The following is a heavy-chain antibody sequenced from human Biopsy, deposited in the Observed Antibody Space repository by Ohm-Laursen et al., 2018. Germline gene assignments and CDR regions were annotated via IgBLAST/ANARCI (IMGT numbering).Heavy chain of an antibody. Sequence: GSLRLSCAASGFMFSASWMSWIRQAPGRGLEWVSDINSSGSTKYHAESVKGRFTISRDNAMNSVYLQMNSLRGEDTAVYYCARAVGIAAAPIDYWGQGTLVTVSS. J-gene: IGHJ4*02. D-gene: IGHD2-15*01. CDR3: ARAVGIAAAPIDY. V-gene: IGHV3-11*01. CDR1: GFMFSASW. CDR2: INSSGSTK.